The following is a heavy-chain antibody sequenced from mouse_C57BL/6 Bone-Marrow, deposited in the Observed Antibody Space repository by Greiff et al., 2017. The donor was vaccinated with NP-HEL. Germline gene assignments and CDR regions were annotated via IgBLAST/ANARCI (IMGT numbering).Heavy chain of an antibody. CDR1: GYTFTSYD. CDR2: IYPRDGST. D-gene: IGHD1-1*01. CDR3: ARRTHYYGSSYWFAY. J-gene: IGHJ3*01. Sequence: QVQLKESGPELVKPGASVKLSCKASGYTFTSYDINWVKQRPGQGLEWIGWIYPRDGSTKYNEKFKGKATLTVDTSSSTAYMELHSLTSEDSAVYFCARRTHYYGSSYWFAYWGQGTLVTVSA. V-gene: IGHV1-85*01.